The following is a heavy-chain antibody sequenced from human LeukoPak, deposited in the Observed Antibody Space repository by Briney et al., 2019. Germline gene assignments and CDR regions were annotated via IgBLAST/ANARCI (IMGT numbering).Heavy chain of an antibody. J-gene: IGHJ5*02. CDR3: ARDLDYYGSGRYWFDP. CDR2: IYHSGST. D-gene: IGHD3-10*01. V-gene: IGHV4-38-2*02. Sequence: SETLSLTCTVSGYSISSGYYWGWIRQPPGKGLEWIGSIYHSGSTYYNPSLKSRVTISVDKSKNQFSLKLSSVTAADTAVYYCARDLDYYGSGRYWFDPWGQGTLVTVSS. CDR1: GYSISSGYY.